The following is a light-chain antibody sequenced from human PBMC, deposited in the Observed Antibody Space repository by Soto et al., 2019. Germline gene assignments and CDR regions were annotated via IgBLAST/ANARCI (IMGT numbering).Light chain of an antibody. CDR3: SSYINSITFVV. CDR2: EVS. Sequence: QSALTQPASVSGSPGQPITISCTGTSSDVGANNYVSWYQHHPGKAPKLLIYEVSNRPSGVSSRFSGSKSGNTASLTISGLQDEDEADYYCSSYINSITFVVFGGGTKLTVL. J-gene: IGLJ2*01. CDR1: SSDVGANNY. V-gene: IGLV2-14*01.